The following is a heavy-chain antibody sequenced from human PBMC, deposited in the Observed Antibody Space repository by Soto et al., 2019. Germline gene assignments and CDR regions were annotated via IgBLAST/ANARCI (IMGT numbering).Heavy chain of an antibody. V-gene: IGHV5-10-1*01. CDR2: IDPSDSYT. D-gene: IGHD1-1*01. Sequence: GESLKISCQASGYSFTSSWISWVRQMPGKGLEWMGKIDPSDSYTNYSPSFQGHVTISTDKSISTAYLQWSSLKASDTAMYYCARHVVAARGWVEEPLWGQGTLVTVSS. CDR1: GYSFTSSW. CDR3: ARHVVAARGWVEEPL. J-gene: IGHJ4*02.